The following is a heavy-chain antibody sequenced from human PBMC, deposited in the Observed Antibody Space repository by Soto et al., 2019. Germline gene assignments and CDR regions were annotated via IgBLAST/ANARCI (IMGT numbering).Heavy chain of an antibody. D-gene: IGHD3-16*02. CDR2: INPRSGDT. Sequence: ASVKVSCKASGYTFTGYFIHWVRQAPGQGLEWMGWINPRSGDTNYAQNFQGRVTMTRDTSITTAYMELSTLRSDDTADYYCAKGWEVIPGAHYGGPGALVTVSS. CDR3: AKGWEVIPGAHY. CDR1: GYTFTGYF. J-gene: IGHJ4*02. V-gene: IGHV1-2*02.